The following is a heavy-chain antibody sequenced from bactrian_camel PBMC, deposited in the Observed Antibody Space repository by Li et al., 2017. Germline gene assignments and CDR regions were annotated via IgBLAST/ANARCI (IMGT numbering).Heavy chain of an antibody. CDR2: VNEDGSNT. CDR1: GFRFSSAR. J-gene: IGHJ4*01. Sequence: DVQLVESGGGLVQPGGSLQLSCAVSGFRFSSARMFWVRQAPGTGLDWVSKVNEDGSNTAYADSVEGRFTISRDNAKNSVFLQMDSLKPEDTFVYYCVRDCSGGYCWDYWGQGTQVTVS. D-gene: IGHD2*01. CDR3: VRDCSGGYCWDY. V-gene: IGHV3S35*01.